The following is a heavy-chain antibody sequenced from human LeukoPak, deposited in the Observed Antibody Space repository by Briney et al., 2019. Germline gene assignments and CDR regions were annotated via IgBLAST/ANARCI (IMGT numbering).Heavy chain of an antibody. D-gene: IGHD3-3*01. Sequence: GGSLRLSCAACGFTLSTYWMNWVRQAPGKGLEWVATIKQDGSEKYYVDSVKGRFTISRDNAKNSLYLQMNSLRAEDTAVYYCARDRNTDFWSGYYTNYCDYWGQETLVTVSS. J-gene: IGHJ4*02. CDR1: GFTLSTYW. V-gene: IGHV3-7*01. CDR3: ARDRNTDFWSGYYTNYCDY. CDR2: IKQDGSEK.